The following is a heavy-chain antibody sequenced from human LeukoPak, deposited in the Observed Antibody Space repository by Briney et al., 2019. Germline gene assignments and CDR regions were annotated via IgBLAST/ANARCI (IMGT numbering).Heavy chain of an antibody. J-gene: IGHJ4*02. V-gene: IGHV4-59*08. D-gene: IGHD3-9*01. CDR2: IYYSGST. CDR1: GGSMNSYY. CDR3: ARHVWLQPFDY. Sequence: SETLSLTCSVSGGSMNSYYWSWIRQSPGKGLEWIGYIYYSGSTNYNPSLKSRVTISVDTSKNQFSLKLSSVSAADTAVYYCARHVWLQPFDYWGQGTLVTVSS.